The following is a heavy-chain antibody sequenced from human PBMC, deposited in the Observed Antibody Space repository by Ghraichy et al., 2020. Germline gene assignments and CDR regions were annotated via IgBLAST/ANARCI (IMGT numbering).Heavy chain of an antibody. CDR3: AREGYCSGGSCYSLVWFDP. CDR1: GYTFTGYY. V-gene: IGHV1-2*02. Sequence: ASVKVSCKASGYTFTGYYMHWVRQAPGQGLEWMGWINPNSGGTNYAQKFQGRVTMTRDTSISTAYMELSRLRSDDTAVYYCAREGYCSGGSCYSLVWFDPWGQGTLVTVSS. J-gene: IGHJ5*02. CDR2: INPNSGGT. D-gene: IGHD2-15*01.